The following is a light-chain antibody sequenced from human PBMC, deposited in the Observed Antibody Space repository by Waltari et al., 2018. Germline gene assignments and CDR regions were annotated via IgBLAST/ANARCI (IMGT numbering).Light chain of an antibody. CDR3: QAWDSSTAV. J-gene: IGLJ2*01. CDR2: RDS. V-gene: IGLV3-1*01. Sequence: SYELTQPPSVSVSPGQTARITSSDEHMGDTYSCWYQQKPGQSPVLVIYRDSKRPSGIPERFAGSNSGNTATLTISGTQAMEEADYYCQAWDSSTAVFGGGTKLTVL. CDR1: HMGDTY.